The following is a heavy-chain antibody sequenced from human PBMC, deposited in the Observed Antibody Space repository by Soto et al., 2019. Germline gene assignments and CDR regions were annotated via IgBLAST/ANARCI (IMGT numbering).Heavy chain of an antibody. J-gene: IGHJ6*02. CDR2: IWYDGTKT. CDR1: GFSFSTYG. D-gene: IGHD5-18*01. Sequence: QVQLVESGGGVVRPGRSLRLACEASGFSFSTYGMHWVRQAPGKGLQWVAVIWYDGTKTYYADSVKGRFTISRDNSKDTLYLEMNNLRAEDTAVYYCARVEAPLIHSDHYYYGMDVWGQGTTVTVSS. V-gene: IGHV3-33*01. CDR3: ARVEAPLIHSDHYYYGMDV.